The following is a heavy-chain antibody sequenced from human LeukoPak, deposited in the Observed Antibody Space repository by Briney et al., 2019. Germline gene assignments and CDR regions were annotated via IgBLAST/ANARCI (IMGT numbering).Heavy chain of an antibody. Sequence: PGRSLRLSCAAPGFTFSSYGMHWVRQAPGKGLEWVAVISYEGSNKYYADSVKGRFTISRDNSKNTLYLQMNSLRAEDTAVYYCAKGLAYCGGDCYSNFQHWGQGTLVTVSS. D-gene: IGHD2-21*02. J-gene: IGHJ1*01. CDR2: ISYEGSNK. CDR1: GFTFSSYG. CDR3: AKGLAYCGGDCYSNFQH. V-gene: IGHV3-30*18.